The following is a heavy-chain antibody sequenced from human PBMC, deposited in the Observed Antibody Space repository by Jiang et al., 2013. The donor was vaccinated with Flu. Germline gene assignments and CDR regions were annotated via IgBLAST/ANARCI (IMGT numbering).Heavy chain of an antibody. CDR3: ARGQWLRSPPFLYYAVDV. V-gene: IGHV4-34*01. D-gene: IGHD5-12*01. J-gene: IGHJ6*02. CDR1: GGSFGIDY. Sequence: LLKPSETLSLTCALYGGSFGIDYWNWIRQAPGRGLEWIAEINHSGNANYNPSLESQVTISVDTSKNQFSLRLTSVTAADTAVYYCARGQWLRSPPFLYYAVDVWGQGTTVTVSS. CDR2: INHSGNA.